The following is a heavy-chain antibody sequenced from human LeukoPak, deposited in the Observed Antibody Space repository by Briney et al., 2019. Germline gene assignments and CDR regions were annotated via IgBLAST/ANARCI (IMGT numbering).Heavy chain of an antibody. Sequence: GGSLRLSCAASGFTFSSYAMSWVRQAPGKGLEWVSAISGSGGSTYYADSVKGRFTISRDNSKNTLYLQMNSLRAEDTAVYYCARDFGSYYTSDWFDPWGQGTLVTVSS. V-gene: IGHV3-23*01. CDR2: ISGSGGST. CDR3: ARDFGSYYTSDWFDP. CDR1: GFTFSSYA. D-gene: IGHD1-26*01. J-gene: IGHJ5*02.